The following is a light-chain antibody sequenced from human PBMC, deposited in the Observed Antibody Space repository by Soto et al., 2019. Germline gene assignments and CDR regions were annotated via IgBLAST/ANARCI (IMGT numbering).Light chain of an antibody. CDR3: AAWDDNLDGVL. Sequence: QSVLTQPPSASETPGQRVTISCSGSSSNVGSNTVNWYQQFPGTAPKVLFYSNNQRPSGVPDRFSGSKSGTSASLAISGLQSDDEADYYCAAWDDNLDGVLFGGGTKLTVL. CDR2: SNN. CDR1: SSNVGSNT. V-gene: IGLV1-44*01. J-gene: IGLJ2*01.